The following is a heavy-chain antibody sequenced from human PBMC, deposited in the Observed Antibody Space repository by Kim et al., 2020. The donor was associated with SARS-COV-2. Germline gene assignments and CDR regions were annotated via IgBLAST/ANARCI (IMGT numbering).Heavy chain of an antibody. CDR2: IYDSGRT. D-gene: IGHD6-19*01. V-gene: IGHV4-39*01. CDR3: ARQQQWLAPLDF. CDR1: GGSISSSSYY. J-gene: IGHJ4*02. Sequence: SETLSLTCIVSGGSISSSSYYWGWIRQPPGKGLEWIGSIYDSGRTYYNPSLKSRVTITVDTSKNQFSLKLSSVTAADTAVYYCARQQQWLAPLDFWGQGILVTVAS.